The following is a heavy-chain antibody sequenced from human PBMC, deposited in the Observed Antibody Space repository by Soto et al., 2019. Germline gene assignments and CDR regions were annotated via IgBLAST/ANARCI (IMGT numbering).Heavy chain of an antibody. CDR3: ARHRRETGTYAQPLDY. CDR2: ICSSGST. D-gene: IGHD1-1*01. Sequence: SETLSLTCTVSGGSISSCDYYWGWVRQPPGTGLAWIGSICSSGSTYYNPSLKSRVTISVDTSSNQFSLRLSSVTAADTAVYYCARHRRETGTYAQPLDYWGQGTLVTVSS. CDR1: GGSISSCDYY. V-gene: IGHV4-39*01. J-gene: IGHJ4*02.